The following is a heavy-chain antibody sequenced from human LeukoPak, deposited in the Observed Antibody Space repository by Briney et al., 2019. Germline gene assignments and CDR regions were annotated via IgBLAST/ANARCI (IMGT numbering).Heavy chain of an antibody. CDR3: ARRYYWGSGAFDI. Sequence: SETLSLTCAVYGGSFSGYYWSWIRQPPGKGLQWIGEINHSGGTNYNPSLKSRVTISVDTSKNQFPLKLSSVTAADTAVYYCARRYYWGSGAFDIWGQGTMVTVSS. V-gene: IGHV4-34*01. J-gene: IGHJ3*02. D-gene: IGHD1-20*01. CDR1: GGSFSGYY. CDR2: INHSGGT.